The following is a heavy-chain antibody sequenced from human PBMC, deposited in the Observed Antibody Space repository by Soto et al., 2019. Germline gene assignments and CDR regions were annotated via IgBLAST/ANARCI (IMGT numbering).Heavy chain of an antibody. Sequence: QVQLVQSGAEVKKPGSSVKVSCKASGGTFSNYAITWVRQAPGQGLEWLGRIIPIFGTRDYAQKSQGRATMTAGDSTTTAYMELSRLRHDDTAVYYYAKEGGRAGYFANRVDPWGQGAPVSDCS. J-gene: IGHJ5*02. V-gene: IGHV1-69*15. D-gene: IGHD1-26*01. CDR2: IIPIFGTR. CDR1: GGTFSNYA. CDR3: AKEGGRAGYFANRVDP.